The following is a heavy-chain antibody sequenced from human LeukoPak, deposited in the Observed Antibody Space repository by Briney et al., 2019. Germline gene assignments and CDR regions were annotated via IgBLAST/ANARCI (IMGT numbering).Heavy chain of an antibody. CDR2: IRPDGSEK. CDR1: GFAFSSYW. D-gene: IGHD6-19*01. Sequence: GGSLRLSCAASGFAFSSYWMSWVRQAPGKGLEWVANIRPDGSEKDYVDSVKGRFTISRDNSKNTLYLQMNSLRAEDTAEYYCARGSSSGWYLPDYWGQGTLVTVSS. V-gene: IGHV3-7*02. CDR3: ARGSSSGWYLPDY. J-gene: IGHJ4*02.